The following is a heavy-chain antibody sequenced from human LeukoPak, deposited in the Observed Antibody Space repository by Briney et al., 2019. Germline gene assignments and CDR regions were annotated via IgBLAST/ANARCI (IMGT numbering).Heavy chain of an antibody. Sequence: SETLSLTCTVSGGSISSYYWSWIRQPPGKGLEWIGYIYYSGSTNYNPSLKSRVTISVDTSKNQFSLKLSSVTAADTAVYYCARGGDILTGYYFWYFDLWGRGTLVTVSS. CDR2: IYYSGST. D-gene: IGHD3-9*01. V-gene: IGHV4-59*01. J-gene: IGHJ2*01. CDR1: GGSISSYY. CDR3: ARGGDILTGYYFWYFDL.